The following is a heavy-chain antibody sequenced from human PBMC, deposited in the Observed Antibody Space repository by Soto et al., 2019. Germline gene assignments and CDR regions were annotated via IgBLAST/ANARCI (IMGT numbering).Heavy chain of an antibody. D-gene: IGHD3-3*01. Sequence: PSETLSLTCTVSGGSISSYYWSWIRQPPGKGLEWIGYIYYSGSTNYNPSLKSRVTISVDTSKNQFSPKLSSVTAADTAVYYCARRFTIFGVVTQNWFDPWGQGTLVTVSS. CDR2: IYYSGST. J-gene: IGHJ5*02. CDR3: ARRFTIFGVVTQNWFDP. CDR1: GGSISSYY. V-gene: IGHV4-59*01.